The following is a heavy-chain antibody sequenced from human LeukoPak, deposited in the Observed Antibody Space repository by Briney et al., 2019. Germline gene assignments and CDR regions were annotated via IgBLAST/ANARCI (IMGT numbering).Heavy chain of an antibody. V-gene: IGHV3-23*01. Sequence: GGSLRPSCAASGFTFSSYAMSWVRQAPGKGLEWVSAISGSGGSTYYADSVKGRFTISRDNSKNTLYLQMNSLRAEDTAVYYCAKWGELRGFVDYWGQGTLVTVSS. D-gene: IGHD1-26*01. J-gene: IGHJ4*02. CDR2: ISGSGGST. CDR3: AKWGELRGFVDY. CDR1: GFTFSSYA.